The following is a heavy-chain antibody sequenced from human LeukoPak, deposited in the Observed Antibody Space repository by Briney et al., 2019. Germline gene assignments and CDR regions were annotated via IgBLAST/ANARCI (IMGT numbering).Heavy chain of an antibody. Sequence: GGSLRLSCAASGFPFNNWMTWFRQVPGKGREWVAQVNQDGSEAHYADSVKARFTISRDNAKSSVSLQMNSLRAEDTAVYYCVRDGGVSGYDLLDYWGQGTLVTVSS. CDR2: VNQDGSEA. CDR3: VRDGGVSGYDLLDY. D-gene: IGHD5-12*01. V-gene: IGHV3-7*01. J-gene: IGHJ4*02. CDR1: GFPFNNW.